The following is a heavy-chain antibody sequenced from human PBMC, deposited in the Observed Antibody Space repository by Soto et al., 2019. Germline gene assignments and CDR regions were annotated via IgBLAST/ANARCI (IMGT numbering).Heavy chain of an antibody. CDR1: GYTFTSYG. V-gene: IGHV1-18*01. J-gene: IGHJ3*02. D-gene: IGHD2-15*01. Sequence: WASVKVSCKASGYTFTSYGISWVRQAPGQGLEWMGWISAYNGNTNYAQKLQGRVTMTTDTSTSTAYMELRSLRSDDAAVYYCARNWVVVSSGAFDIWGQGKMVTVSS. CDR2: ISAYNGNT. CDR3: ARNWVVVSSGAFDI.